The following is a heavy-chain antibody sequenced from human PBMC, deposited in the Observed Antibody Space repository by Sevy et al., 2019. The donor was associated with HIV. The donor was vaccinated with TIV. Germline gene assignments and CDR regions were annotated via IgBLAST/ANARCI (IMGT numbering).Heavy chain of an antibody. J-gene: IGHJ3*02. D-gene: IGHD3-10*01. V-gene: IGHV3-21*01. CDR1: GFTFSTYT. CDR3: ARPYGSGSWEAFDI. Sequence: GGSLRLSCSASGFTFSTYTMNWVRQAPGKGPEWVSSISSSANYIYYADSVKGRFTISRDNAKNSLYLQMNSLRAEDTAVYYCARPYGSGSWEAFDIWGQGTMVTVSS. CDR2: ISSSANYI.